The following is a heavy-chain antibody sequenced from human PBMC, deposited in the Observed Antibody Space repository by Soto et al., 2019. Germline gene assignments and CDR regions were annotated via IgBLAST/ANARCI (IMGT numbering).Heavy chain of an antibody. J-gene: IGHJ4*01. D-gene: IGHD3-9*01. CDR1: GCSISGYY. Sequence: SETLSLTSPFSGCSISGYYWSWIRQPPGKGLEYIGYIYYSGSTNYNPSLQSRVTISVDTSRNQFSLKLRPVTAADTAVYYCARLGYDVLTGSKYFHYWGHGTLVTVSS. CDR3: ARLGYDVLTGSKYFHY. V-gene: IGHV4-59*01. CDR2: IYYSGST.